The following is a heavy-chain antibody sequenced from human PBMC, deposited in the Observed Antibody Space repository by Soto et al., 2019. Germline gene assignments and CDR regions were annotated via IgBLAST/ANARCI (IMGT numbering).Heavy chain of an antibody. V-gene: IGHV1-18*01. J-gene: IGHJ4*02. CDR3: ARDFGSGSYYEANQIDNDY. CDR2: ISAYNGNT. CDR1: GYTFTSYG. Sequence: GASVKVSCKASGYTFTSYGISWVRQAPGQGLEWMGWISAYNGNTNYAQKLQGRVTMTTDTSTSTAYMELRSLRSDDTAVYYCARDFGSGSYYEANQIDNDYWGQGTLVTVSS. D-gene: IGHD3-10*01.